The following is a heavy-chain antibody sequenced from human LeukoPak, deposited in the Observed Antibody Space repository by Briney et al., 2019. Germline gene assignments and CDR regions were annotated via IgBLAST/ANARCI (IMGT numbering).Heavy chain of an antibody. J-gene: IGHJ3*01. D-gene: IGHD3-10*01. CDR2: IYNSGST. CDR3: ARDGYGSGSPYAFDV. V-gene: IGHV4-4*07. CDR1: GGSISGYY. Sequence: SETLSLTCTVSGGSISGYYWSWIRQPAGKGLEWIGRIYNSGSTNYDPSLTSRVTMSVDTSKNQFSLKLSSVTAADTAVYYCARDGYGSGSPYAFDVWGQGTMVTVSS.